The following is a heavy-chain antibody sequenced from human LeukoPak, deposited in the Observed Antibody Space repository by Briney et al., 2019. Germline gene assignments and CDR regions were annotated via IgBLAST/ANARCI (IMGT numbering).Heavy chain of an antibody. Sequence: SETLSLTCTVSGGSISSYYWSWIRQPPGKGLEWIGYIYYSGSTNYNPSLKSRVTISVDTSKNQFSLKLSSVTAADTAVYYCARTRSWLPFDYWGQGTLVTVSS. CDR3: ARTRSWLPFDY. CDR2: IYYSGST. D-gene: IGHD5-12*01. CDR1: GGSISSYY. V-gene: IGHV4-59*01. J-gene: IGHJ4*02.